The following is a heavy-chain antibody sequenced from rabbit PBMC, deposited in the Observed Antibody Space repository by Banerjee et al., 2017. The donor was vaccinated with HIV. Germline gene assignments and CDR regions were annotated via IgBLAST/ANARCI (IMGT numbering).Heavy chain of an antibody. J-gene: IGHJ4*01. CDR1: GFDLTNDYM. Sequence: QEQLVESGGGLVQPGGSLTLSCKASGFDLTNDYMTWVRQAPGKGLEWIGYIDPVFGSTNYASWVNGRFTISKTSSTTVTLQMTSLTAADTATYFCARGSDSSGWGNLWGQGTLVTVS. D-gene: IGHD4-1*01. CDR3: ARGSDSSGWGNL. CDR2: IDPVFGST. V-gene: IGHV1S45*01.